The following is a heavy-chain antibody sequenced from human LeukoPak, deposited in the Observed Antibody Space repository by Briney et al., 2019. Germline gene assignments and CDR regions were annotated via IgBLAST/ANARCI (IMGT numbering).Heavy chain of an antibody. D-gene: IGHD3-10*01. J-gene: IGHJ6*03. CDR3: ARDSYYGSGSYYSELNYYYYYMDV. Sequence: ASVKVSCKASGYTFTSYYMHWARQAPGQGLEWMGIINPSGGSTIYAQKFQGRVTMTRDTSISTAYMELSRLRSDDTAVYYCARDSYYGSGSYYSELNYYYYYMDVWGKGTTVTVSS. CDR1: GYTFTSYY. V-gene: IGHV1-46*01. CDR2: INPSGGST.